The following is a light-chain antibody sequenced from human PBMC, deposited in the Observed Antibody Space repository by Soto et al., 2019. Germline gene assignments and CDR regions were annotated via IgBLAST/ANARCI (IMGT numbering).Light chain of an antibody. V-gene: IGLV2-14*01. Sequence: QSVLTQPASVSGSPGQSITISCTGTSSDVGGYNYVSWYQQHPGKAPKLVIYEVTKRPSGVSNRFSGSKSGNTASLTISGLKAEDETDYSGSSYTSTNHVVFGGGTKVTVL. CDR1: SSDVGGYNY. CDR3: SSYTSTNHVV. J-gene: IGLJ2*01. CDR2: EVT.